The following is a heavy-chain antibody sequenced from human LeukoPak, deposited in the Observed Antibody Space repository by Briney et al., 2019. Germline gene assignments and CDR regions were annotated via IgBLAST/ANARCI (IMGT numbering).Heavy chain of an antibody. CDR3: ARSMVRGVPRDY. CDR2: ISWNSGSI. V-gene: IGHV3-9*01. J-gene: IGHJ4*02. D-gene: IGHD3-10*01. CDR1: GFTFDDYA. Sequence: GGSLRLSCAASGFTFDDYAMHWVRQAPGKGLEWVSGISWNSGSIGYADSVKGRFTISRDNAKNSLYLQMNSLRAEDTAVYYCARSMVRGVPRDYWGQGTLVTVSS.